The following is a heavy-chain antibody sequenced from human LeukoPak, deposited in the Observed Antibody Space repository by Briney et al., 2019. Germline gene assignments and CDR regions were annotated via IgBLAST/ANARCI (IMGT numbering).Heavy chain of an antibody. D-gene: IGHD3-10*01. J-gene: IGHJ3*02. CDR3: AKDQRWVRDRGAFDI. CDR2: ISSSGSTI. V-gene: IGHV3-48*03. CDR1: GFTFSSYE. Sequence: PGGSLRLSCAASGFTFSSYEMNWVRQAPGKGLEWVSYISSSGSTIYYADSVKGRFTISRDNSKNTLYLQMNSLRAEDTAVYYCAKDQRWVRDRGAFDIWGQGTMVTVSS.